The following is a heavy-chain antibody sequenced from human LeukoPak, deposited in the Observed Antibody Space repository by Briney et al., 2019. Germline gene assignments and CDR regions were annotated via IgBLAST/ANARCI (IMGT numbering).Heavy chain of an antibody. CDR1: GGTFSSYA. CDR2: IIPIFGTA. J-gene: IGHJ4*02. V-gene: IGHV1-69*06. D-gene: IGHD3-22*01. Sequence: ASVKVSCKASGGTFSSYAISWVRQAPGQGLEWMGGIIPIFGTANYAQKFQGRVTITADKSTSTAYMELSSLRSEDTAVYYCARYYYDSSGYFEHEFDYWGQGTLVTVSS. CDR3: ARYYYDSSGYFEHEFDY.